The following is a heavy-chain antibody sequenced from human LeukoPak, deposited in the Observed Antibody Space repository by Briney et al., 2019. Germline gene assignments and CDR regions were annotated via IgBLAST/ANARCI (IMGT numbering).Heavy chain of an antibody. J-gene: IGHJ3*02. CDR3: ARDNDYYDSSGRYDAFDI. Sequence: PGGSLRLSCAASGFTFSSYEMNWVRQAPGKGLEWVSSISSSSSYIYYADSVKGRFTISRDNAKNSLYLQMNSLRAEDTAVYYCARDNDYYDSSGRYDAFDIWGQGTMVTVSS. V-gene: IGHV3-21*01. D-gene: IGHD3-22*01. CDR2: ISSSSSYI. CDR1: GFTFSSYE.